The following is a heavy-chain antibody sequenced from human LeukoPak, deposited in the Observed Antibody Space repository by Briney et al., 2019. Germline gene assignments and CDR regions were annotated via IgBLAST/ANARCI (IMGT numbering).Heavy chain of an antibody. CDR1: GFTFSTYG. CDR2: IWYDGSIK. V-gene: IGHV3-33*01. Sequence: EGSLRLSCAASGFTFSTYGMHWVRQAPGKGLEWVAVIWYDGSIKYYADSVKGRFTISRDNSKNTLSLQMNSLRAEDTAVYYCARAVGPFDIWGQGTIVIVSS. J-gene: IGHJ3*02. CDR3: ARAVGPFDI.